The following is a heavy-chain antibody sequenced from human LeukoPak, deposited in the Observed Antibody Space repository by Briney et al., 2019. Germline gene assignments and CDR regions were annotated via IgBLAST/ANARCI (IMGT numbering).Heavy chain of an antibody. V-gene: IGHV1-2*02. CDR1: GYTFTGYY. CDR2: INPNSGGT. Sequence: ASVKVSCKASGYTFTGYYMHWVRQAPGQGVEWMGWINPNSGGTNYAQKFQGRVTMTRDTSISTAYMELSRLRSDDTAVYYCAREPVAVAGTGLYYWGQGTLVTVSS. D-gene: IGHD6-19*01. CDR3: AREPVAVAGTGLYY. J-gene: IGHJ4*02.